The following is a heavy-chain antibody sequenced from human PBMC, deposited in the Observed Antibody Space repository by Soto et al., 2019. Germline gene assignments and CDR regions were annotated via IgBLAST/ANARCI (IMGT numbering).Heavy chain of an antibody. J-gene: IGHJ4*02. CDR1: GNTFTNYY. D-gene: IGHD3-10*01. V-gene: IGHV1-46*01. Sequence: ASVKVSCTSSGNTFTNYYIHWVRQAPGQGLEWMGTINPSGGTTGYAQRLQGRLTVTRDTSTGIVYMELSTLRSDDTAVYYCARGGSGSYVHYFDYWGQGTLVTVSS. CDR2: INPSGGTT. CDR3: ARGGSGSYVHYFDY.